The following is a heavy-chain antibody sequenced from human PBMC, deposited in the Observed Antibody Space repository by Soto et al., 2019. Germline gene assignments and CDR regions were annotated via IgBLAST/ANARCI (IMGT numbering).Heavy chain of an antibody. D-gene: IGHD2-2*01. CDR3: ARTYCSSTSCYEGDYYYYYYMDV. CDR1: GFTFSSYS. Sequence: EVQLVESGGGLVKPGGSLRLSCAASGFTFSSYSMNWVRQAPGKGLEWVSSISSSSSYIYYADSVKGRFTISRDNAKNSLYLQMNRLRAEDTAVYYCARTYCSSTSCYEGDYYYYYYMDVWGKGTTVTVSS. J-gene: IGHJ6*03. V-gene: IGHV3-21*01. CDR2: ISSSSSYI.